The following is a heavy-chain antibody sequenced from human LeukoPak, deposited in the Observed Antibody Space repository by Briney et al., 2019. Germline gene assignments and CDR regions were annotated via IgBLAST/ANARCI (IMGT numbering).Heavy chain of an antibody. V-gene: IGHV3-11*06. D-gene: IGHD4-17*01. CDR3: ATLRDYAWTH. CDR2: ISTRDSSSHT. J-gene: IGHJ4*02. CDR1: GFTFRDYY. Sequence: GGSLRLSCAASGFTFRDYYMSWIRQAPGKGLEWVSFISTRDSSSHTNYAESVRGRFTISRDDGQNSLYLQMNSQRAEDTALYYCATLRDYAWTHWGQGTLVTVSS.